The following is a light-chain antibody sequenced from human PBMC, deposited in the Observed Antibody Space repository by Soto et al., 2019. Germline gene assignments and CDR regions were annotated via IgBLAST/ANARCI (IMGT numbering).Light chain of an antibody. CDR3: QQYNNWPALT. CDR1: QSVSSN. V-gene: IGKV3-15*01. CDR2: GAS. J-gene: IGKJ4*01. Sequence: EIVMTQSPATLSVSPGERATLSCRASQSVSSNLAWYQQKPCQAPRLLIYGASTRATGIPARFSGSGSGTEFTLTISSPQSEDFAVYYCQQYNNWPALTFGGGTKVEIK.